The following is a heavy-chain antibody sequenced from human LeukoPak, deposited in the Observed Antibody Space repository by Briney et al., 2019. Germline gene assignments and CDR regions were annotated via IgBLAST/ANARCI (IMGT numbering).Heavy chain of an antibody. CDR3: AKVGYDILTGITSQDY. V-gene: IGHV3-23*01. CDR2: ISGSGGST. D-gene: IGHD3-9*01. J-gene: IGHJ4*02. CDR1: GFTFSSYA. Sequence: PGGSLRLSCAASGFTFSSYAMSWVRQAPGKGLEWVSAISGSGGSTYYADSVKGRFTISRDNSKNTLYLQMNSLRAEDTAVYYCAKVGYDILTGITSQDYWGQGTLVTVSS.